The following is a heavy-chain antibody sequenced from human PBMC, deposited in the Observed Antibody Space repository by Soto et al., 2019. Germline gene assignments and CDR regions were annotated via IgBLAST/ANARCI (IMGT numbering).Heavy chain of an antibody. CDR3: ARGQYYYDSSGTTFQH. J-gene: IGHJ1*01. V-gene: IGHV4-30-2*01. CDR2: IYHSGST. D-gene: IGHD3-22*01. CDR1: GGSISSGGYS. Sequence: QLQLQESGSGLVKPSQTLSLTCAVSGGSISSGGYSWSWIRQPPGKGLEWIGYIYHSGSTYYNPSLKSRGTISVDRSKNQFSLKLSSVTAADTAVYYCARGQYYYDSSGTTFQHWGQGTLVTVSS.